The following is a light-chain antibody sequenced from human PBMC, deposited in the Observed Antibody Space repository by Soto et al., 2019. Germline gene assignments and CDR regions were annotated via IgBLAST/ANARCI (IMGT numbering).Light chain of an antibody. Sequence: DIQMTQSPSSVSASVGDRVTITCRASQGIASWLAWYQQKSGEAPNLLIYAASNLQSGVPSRFSGSGSGTDFTLTISSLQPEDSASYYCQQGNSFPFTFGPGTKVDI. CDR3: QQGNSFPFT. CDR2: AAS. CDR1: QGIASW. J-gene: IGKJ3*01. V-gene: IGKV1-12*01.